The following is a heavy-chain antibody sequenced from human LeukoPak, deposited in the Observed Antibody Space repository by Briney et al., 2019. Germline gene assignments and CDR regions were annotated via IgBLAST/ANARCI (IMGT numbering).Heavy chain of an antibody. CDR3: ARDPFYMVRGGGI. V-gene: IGHV3-21*01. CDR2: ISSSSSYI. Sequence: GGSLRLSCAASGFTFSSYRMTWVRQAPGKGLEWVSSISSSSSYIYYADSVKGRFTISRDNAKNSLYLQMNSLRAEDTAVYYCARDPFYMVRGGGIWGQGTMVTVSS. D-gene: IGHD3-10*01. J-gene: IGHJ3*02. CDR1: GFTFSSYR.